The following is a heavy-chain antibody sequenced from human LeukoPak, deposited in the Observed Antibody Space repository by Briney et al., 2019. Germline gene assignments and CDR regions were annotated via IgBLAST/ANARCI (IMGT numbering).Heavy chain of an antibody. Sequence: GGSLRLSCAVSGFTFSSNSMNWVRQAPGKGLEWVSYISSSSNTIYYAESVKGRFTVSRDNAKNSLFLQMNSLRDEDTAVYYCARGAARGFDYWGQGSLVTVSS. J-gene: IGHJ4*02. CDR3: ARGAARGFDY. V-gene: IGHV3-48*02. CDR1: GFTFSSNS. D-gene: IGHD3-16*01. CDR2: ISSSSNTI.